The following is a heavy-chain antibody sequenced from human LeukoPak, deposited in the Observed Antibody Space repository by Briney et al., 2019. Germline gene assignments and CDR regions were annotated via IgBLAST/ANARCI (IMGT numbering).Heavy chain of an antibody. V-gene: IGHV4-30-4*01. J-gene: IGHJ4*02. CDR1: GDSITNGDYY. D-gene: IGHD2-15*01. CDR3: ARGVRGRKWYYFDS. CDR2: IYHSGST. Sequence: SETMSLTCNVSGDSITNGDYYWTWIRQTPGEGLEWLGYIYHSGSTLYLPSLGSRLSLSVDTSKNQFSLTLTSVTAADSAVFYCARGVRGRKWYYFDSWGRGTLVTVSS.